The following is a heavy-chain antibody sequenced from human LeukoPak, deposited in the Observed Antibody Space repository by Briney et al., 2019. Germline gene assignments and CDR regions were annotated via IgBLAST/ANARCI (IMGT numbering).Heavy chain of an antibody. J-gene: IGHJ3*02. Sequence: SETLSLTCTVSGGSVSSGSYYWSWIRQPPGKGLEWIGYIYYSGSTNYNPSLKGRVTISVDTSKNQFSLKLSSVTAADTAVYYCARGYCSGGSCYSAAFDIWGQGTMVTVSS. CDR2: IYYSGST. CDR1: GGSVSSGSYY. V-gene: IGHV4-61*01. D-gene: IGHD2-15*01. CDR3: ARGYCSGGSCYSAAFDI.